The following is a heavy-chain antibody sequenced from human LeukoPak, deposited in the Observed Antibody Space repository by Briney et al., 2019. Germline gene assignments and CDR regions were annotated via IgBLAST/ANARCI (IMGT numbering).Heavy chain of an antibody. CDR2: INGDGSST. Sequence: GGSLRLSCAASGFTFSSYWMHWVRQAPGKGLVWVSRINGDGSSTNYADSVKGRFTISRDNAKNTLYLQMNSLRVEDAAVYYCARETPDSSGWDWGQGTLVTVSS. CDR1: GFTFSSYW. CDR3: ARETPDSSGWD. V-gene: IGHV3-74*01. D-gene: IGHD6-19*01. J-gene: IGHJ4*02.